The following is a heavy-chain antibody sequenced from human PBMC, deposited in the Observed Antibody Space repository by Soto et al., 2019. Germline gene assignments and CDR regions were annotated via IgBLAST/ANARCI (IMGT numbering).Heavy chain of an antibody. CDR3: ARVSSGDIVVVPAASFYS. D-gene: IGHD2-2*01. V-gene: IGHV4-4*02. Sequence: PSETLSLTCAVSSGSIDNVYWWSWVRQSPEKGLEWIGETSHDGVTNYNPSLEGRVTISIDKSKNQFSLKLSSVTAADTAVYYCARVSSGDIVVVPAASFYSWGQGTMVTVSS. CDR2: TSHDGVT. CDR1: SGSIDNVYW. J-gene: IGHJ4*02.